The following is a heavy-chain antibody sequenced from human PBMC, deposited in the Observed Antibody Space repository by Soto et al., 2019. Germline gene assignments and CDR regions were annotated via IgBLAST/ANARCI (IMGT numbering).Heavy chain of an antibody. CDR1: GGTFSSYA. CDR3: ARIVGATTRHAFDI. J-gene: IGHJ3*02. CDR2: IIPIFGTA. V-gene: IGHV1-69*12. Sequence: QVQLVQSGAEVKKPGSSVKVSCKASGGTFSSYAISWVRQAPGQGPEWMGGIIPIFGTANYAQKFQGRVTITADESTSTAYMELSSLRSEDTAVYYCARIVGATTRHAFDIWGQGTMVTVSS. D-gene: IGHD1-26*01.